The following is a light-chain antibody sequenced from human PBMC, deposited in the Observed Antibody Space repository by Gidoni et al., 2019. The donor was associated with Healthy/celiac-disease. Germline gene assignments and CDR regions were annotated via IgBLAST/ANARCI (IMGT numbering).Light chain of an antibody. CDR1: SSNIGNNY. J-gene: IGLJ3*02. V-gene: IGLV1-51*01. CDR3: GTWDSSLSAV. Sequence: CSGSSSNIGNNYVSWYQQLPGTAPKLLIYDNNKRPSGIPDRFSGSKSGTSATLGITGLQTGDEADYYCGTWDSSLSAVFGGGTKLTVL. CDR2: DNN.